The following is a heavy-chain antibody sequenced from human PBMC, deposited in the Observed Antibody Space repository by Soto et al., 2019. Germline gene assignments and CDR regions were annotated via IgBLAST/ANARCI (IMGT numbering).Heavy chain of an antibody. CDR3: ALDASYYSLWSGYYTSRKGMDV. Sequence: GGSLRLSCAASGFTFSSLCIHWVRQAPCKGLEWVSLIWYDGIKKSYGDSVKGRFTISRDNSRNTVYLQMNSLRADDTAVYYCALDASYYSLWSGYYTSRKGMDVWGQGTTVTVCS. CDR1: GFTFSSLC. CDR2: IWYDGIKK. D-gene: IGHD3-3*01. V-gene: IGHV3-33*01. J-gene: IGHJ6*02.